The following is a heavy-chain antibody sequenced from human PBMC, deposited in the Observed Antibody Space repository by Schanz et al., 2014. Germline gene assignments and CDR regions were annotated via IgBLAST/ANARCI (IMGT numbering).Heavy chain of an antibody. D-gene: IGHD2-15*01. CDR3: ARDRGYCSGGSCLTFDY. CDR2: LSGSGGST. V-gene: IGHV3-23*01. J-gene: IGHJ4*02. CDR1: GFTFSSYA. Sequence: EVQLLESGGGLVQPGGSLRLSCAASGFTFSSYAMSWVRQAPGKGLEWVSALSGSGGSTYYADSVKGRFTISRDNSKNTLYLQMNSLRAEDTAVYYCARDRGYCSGGSCLTFDYWGQGTLVNVSS.